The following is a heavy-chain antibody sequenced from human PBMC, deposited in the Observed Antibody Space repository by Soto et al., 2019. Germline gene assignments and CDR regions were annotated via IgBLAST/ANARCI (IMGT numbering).Heavy chain of an antibody. V-gene: IGHV3-30-3*01. CDR3: ARASPQWLRPLSGAGFDY. CDR2: ISYDGSNK. D-gene: IGHD5-12*01. J-gene: IGHJ4*02. Sequence: GGSLRLSCAASGFTFSSYAMHWVRQAPGKGLEWVAVISYDGSNKYYADSVKGRFTISRDNSKNTLYLQMNSLRAEDTAVYYCARASPQWLRPLSGAGFDYWGQGTLVTVSS. CDR1: GFTFSSYA.